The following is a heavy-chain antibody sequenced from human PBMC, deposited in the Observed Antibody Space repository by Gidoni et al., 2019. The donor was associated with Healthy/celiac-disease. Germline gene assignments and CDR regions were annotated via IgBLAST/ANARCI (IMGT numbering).Heavy chain of an antibody. CDR2: ISWNSGSI. V-gene: IGHV3-9*01. CDR3: AKDIFRGSGSYYNDYYYYGMDV. D-gene: IGHD3-10*01. CDR1: GFTFDDYA. J-gene: IGHJ6*02. Sequence: EVQLVESGGGLVQPGRSLRLSCAASGFTFDDYAMHWVRQAPGKGLEWVSGISWNSGSIGYADSVKGRFTISRDNAKNSLYLQMNSLRAEDTALYYCAKDIFRGSGSYYNDYYYYGMDVWGQGTTVTVSS.